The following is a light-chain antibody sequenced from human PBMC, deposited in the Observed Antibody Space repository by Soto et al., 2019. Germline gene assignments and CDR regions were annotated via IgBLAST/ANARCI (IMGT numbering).Light chain of an antibody. V-gene: IGKV3-15*01. CDR1: EGVGSS. J-gene: IGKJ1*01. Sequence: ETVMTQSPATLSVSPGERVTLSCRASEGVGSSLAWYQQKPGQAPRVVIYGASTRATGIPARFSGSGSGTEFTLTISSLQPDDFATYYCQQYNNYLWTFGQGTKVDIK. CDR2: GAS. CDR3: QQYNNYLWT.